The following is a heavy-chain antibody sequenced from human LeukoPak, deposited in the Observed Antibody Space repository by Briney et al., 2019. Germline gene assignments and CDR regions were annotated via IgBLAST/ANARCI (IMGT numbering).Heavy chain of an antibody. J-gene: IGHJ6*02. V-gene: IGHV3-13*01. CDR1: GFTFSSYD. Sequence: AGGSLRLSCAASGFTFSSYDMHWVRQATGKGLEWVSAIGTAGDTYYPGSVKGRFTISRENAKNSLYLQMNSLRAGDTAVYYCATETIHDYGDYGMDVWGQGTTVTVSS. CDR3: ATETIHDYGDYGMDV. D-gene: IGHD4-17*01. CDR2: IGTAGDT.